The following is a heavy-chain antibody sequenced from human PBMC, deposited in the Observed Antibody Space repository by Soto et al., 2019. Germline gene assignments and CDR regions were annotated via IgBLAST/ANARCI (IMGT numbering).Heavy chain of an antibody. D-gene: IGHD3-10*01. V-gene: IGHV4-39*01. CDR1: SGSITYTSYC. J-gene: IGHJ5*02. CDR3: ARSPRYGSGIINWFDP. Sequence: SETLSLTCTVSSGSITYTSYCWAWIRQPPGKGLEWIGVIYYSGSTFYNPSLKSRVTISVDTSNHQFSLNLSSVTAADTAVYYCARSPRYGSGIINWFDPWGQGTLVTVSS. CDR2: IYYSGST.